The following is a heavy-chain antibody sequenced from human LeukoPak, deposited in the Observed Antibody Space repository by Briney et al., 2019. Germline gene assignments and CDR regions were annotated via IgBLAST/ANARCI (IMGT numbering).Heavy chain of an antibody. D-gene: IGHD6-13*01. Sequence: GGSLRLSCAASGFTFSSYAMRWVRQAPGKGLEWVAVISYDGSNKYCADSVKGRFTISRDNSKNTLYLQMNSLRAEDTAVYYCARAIAAAGTGWFDPWGQGTLVTVSS. CDR3: ARAIAAAGTGWFDP. V-gene: IGHV3-30*04. J-gene: IGHJ5*02. CDR1: GFTFSSYA. CDR2: ISYDGSNK.